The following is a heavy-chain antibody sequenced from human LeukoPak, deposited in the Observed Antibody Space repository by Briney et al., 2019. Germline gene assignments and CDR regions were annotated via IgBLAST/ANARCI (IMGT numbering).Heavy chain of an antibody. D-gene: IGHD3-3*01. Sequence: GGSLRLSCAGSGFTFGGYGMHWFRQTPGKGLEWVAVIAYDGSRAFYADSLKGRFTISRDNSKNTMSVQMDDLRAEDTAVYYCTRYNDDHFDYWGQGTLVTVSS. CDR2: IAYDGSRA. V-gene: IGHV3-33*01. J-gene: IGHJ4*02. CDR1: GFTFGGYG. CDR3: TRYNDDHFDY.